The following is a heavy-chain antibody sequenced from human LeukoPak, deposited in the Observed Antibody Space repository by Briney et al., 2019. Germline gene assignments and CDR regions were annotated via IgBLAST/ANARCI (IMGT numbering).Heavy chain of an antibody. D-gene: IGHD2/OR15-2a*01. Sequence: ASVKVSCKASGYTFTDYHIHWVRQAPGQGLEWMGWINPRSGDTNYAQKFQGRVTMTRDASMSTAYMELTRLTSDDTAVYYCVREGEGPLSKDFDYWGQGTLVTVSS. CDR3: VREGEGPLSKDFDY. CDR2: INPRSGDT. CDR1: GYTFTDYH. V-gene: IGHV1-2*02. J-gene: IGHJ4*02.